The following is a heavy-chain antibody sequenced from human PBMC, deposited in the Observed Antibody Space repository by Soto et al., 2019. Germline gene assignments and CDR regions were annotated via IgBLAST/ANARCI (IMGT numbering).Heavy chain of an antibody. J-gene: IGHJ4*02. Sequence: QVQLQQWGAGLLKPSETLSLTCAVYGGSFSGYYWSWIRQPPGKGLEWIGEINHSGSKSYNPSLKSRVTISVDTSKNQFSLKLSSVTAADTAVYYCAIQVAPGVLRYPESYWGWGQGTRVTVSS. V-gene: IGHV4-34*01. CDR2: INHSGSK. CDR1: GGSFSGYY. CDR3: AIQVAPGVLRYPESYWG. D-gene: IGHD3-9*01.